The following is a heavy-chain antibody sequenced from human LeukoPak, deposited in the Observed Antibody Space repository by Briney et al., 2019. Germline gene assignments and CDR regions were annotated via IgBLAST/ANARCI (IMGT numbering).Heavy chain of an antibody. J-gene: IGHJ4*02. D-gene: IGHD3-10*01. Sequence: GGSLRLSCAATGFTFSNAWMSWVRQAPGKGLEWVGRIKSKTDGGTTDYAAPVKGRFTISRDDSKNTLYLQMNSLKTEDTAVYYCTTPSQDGSGSPPFDYWGQGTLVTVSS. CDR3: TTPSQDGSGSPPFDY. V-gene: IGHV3-15*01. CDR2: IKSKTDGGTT. CDR1: GFTFSNAW.